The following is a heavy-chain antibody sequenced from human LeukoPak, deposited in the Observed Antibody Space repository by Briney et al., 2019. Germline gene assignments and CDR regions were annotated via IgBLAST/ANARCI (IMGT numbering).Heavy chain of an antibody. V-gene: IGHV1-2*02. CDR2: INPKSVGT. CDR3: ARVSSSWSVHIGY. D-gene: IGHD6-13*01. Sequence: ASVKVSRKASGYTFTGYYMHWVRQAPGQGREWMGWINPKSVGTHYAQKFQGRVTMTRDTSISTAYMELSRLRSDDAAVYYCARVSSSWSVHIGYWGQGTLVTVSS. J-gene: IGHJ4*02. CDR1: GYTFTGYY.